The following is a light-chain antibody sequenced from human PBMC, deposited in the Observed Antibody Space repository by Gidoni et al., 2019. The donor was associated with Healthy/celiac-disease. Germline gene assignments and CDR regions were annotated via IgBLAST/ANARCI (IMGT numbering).Light chain of an antibody. V-gene: IGKV4-1*01. CDR2: WAS. Sequence: MTQSPDSLAVSLGERATINCKSSQSVLYSSNNKNYLAWYQQKPGQPPKLLIYWASTRESGVPDRFSGSGSGTDFTLTISSLQAEDGAVYYCQQYYSTPFTFGPGTKVDIK. CDR3: QQYYSTPFT. J-gene: IGKJ3*01. CDR1: QSVLYSSNNKNY.